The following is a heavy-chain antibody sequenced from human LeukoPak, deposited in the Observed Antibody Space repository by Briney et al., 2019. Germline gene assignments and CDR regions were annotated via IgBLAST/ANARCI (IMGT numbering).Heavy chain of an antibody. CDR3: TGDNFDSSVKFDY. V-gene: IGHV3-73*01. J-gene: IGHJ4*02. D-gene: IGHD3-22*01. CDR2: IRSKANNYAT. CDR1: GFTFSGSA. Sequence: GGSLRLSCVVSGFTFSGSAVHWVRQASGKGLEWVGRIRSKANNYATAYAASVKGRFTIPRDDSKNTAYLQMNSLKTEDTAVYYCTGDNFDSSVKFDYWGQGTLVTVSS.